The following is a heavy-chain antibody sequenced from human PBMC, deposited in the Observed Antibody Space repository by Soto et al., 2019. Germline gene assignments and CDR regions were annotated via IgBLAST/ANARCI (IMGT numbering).Heavy chain of an antibody. J-gene: IGHJ4*02. CDR3: AGGSGWTSDT. D-gene: IGHD6-19*01. Sequence: EVQLVESGGGLVQPGGSLRLSCAVSEFTFMTWVRQAPGKGLEWVANINHEGGEKHYLESVRGRFTISRDNAKKSLYLELKSLRAEDTSVYYCAGGSGWTSDTWGQGPLVTVSS. CDR2: INHEGGEK. CDR1: EFTF. V-gene: IGHV3-7*02.